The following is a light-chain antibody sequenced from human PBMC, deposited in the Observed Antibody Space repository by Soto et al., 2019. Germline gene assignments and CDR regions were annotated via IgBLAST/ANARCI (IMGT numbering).Light chain of an antibody. CDR3: QQRYTWPLT. CDR2: GAS. J-gene: IGKJ4*01. Sequence: EVLLTQFPATLSLSPGESATLSCRASQSVSSHLAWYQHKPSRPPRLLIFGASDRATGIPARFSGSGSGTDFTLTISSLEADDFAVYYCQQRYTWPLTFGGGTKVEI. V-gene: IGKV3-11*01. CDR1: QSVSSH.